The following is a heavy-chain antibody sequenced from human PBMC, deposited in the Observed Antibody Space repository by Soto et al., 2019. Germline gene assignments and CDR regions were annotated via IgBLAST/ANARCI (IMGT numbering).Heavy chain of an antibody. CDR2: IIPIFGTA. V-gene: IGHV1-69*12. J-gene: IGHJ2*01. CDR1: GGTFSSYT. CDR3: ARGNHRWLQLWYFDL. Sequence: QVQLVQSGAEVKKPGSSVTVSCKASGGTFSSYTISWVRQAPGQGLEWMGGIIPIFGTANYAQKFQGRVTITADESKSTDYMELSSLRSEDTAVYYCARGNHRWLQLWYFDLWGRGTLVTVSS. D-gene: IGHD5-12*01.